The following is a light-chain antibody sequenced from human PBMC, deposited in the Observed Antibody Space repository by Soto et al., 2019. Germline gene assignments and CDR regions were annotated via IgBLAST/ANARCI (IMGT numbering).Light chain of an antibody. V-gene: IGKV3-20*01. Sequence: EIVLTQSPGTLSLSPGERGTLSCRASQSVSSNFLAWYQQKPGQAPRLLIFDASTRATGIPDRFTGRGSGTDFTLTISRLEPEDYATYYCQQHNSFPRSFGQGTKLEIK. CDR1: QSVSSNF. J-gene: IGKJ2*01. CDR2: DAS. CDR3: QQHNSFPRS.